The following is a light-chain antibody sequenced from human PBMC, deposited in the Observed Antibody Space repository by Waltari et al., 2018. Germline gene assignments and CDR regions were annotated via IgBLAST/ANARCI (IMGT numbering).Light chain of an antibody. CDR1: QSISSW. V-gene: IGKV1-5*03. J-gene: IGKJ2*01. CDR3: QQYYSAPNT. CDR2: KAS. Sequence: DIQMTQSPSTLSASVGDSVTITCRASQSISSWLAWYQQKPGKAPKLLIYKASSLESGVPSRFSGSGSGTEFTLTISSLQAEDVAVYYCQQYYSAPNTFGQGTNVEIK.